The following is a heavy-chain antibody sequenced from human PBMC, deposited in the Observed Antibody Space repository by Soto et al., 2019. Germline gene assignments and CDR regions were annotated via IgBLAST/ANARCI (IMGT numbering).Heavy chain of an antibody. CDR3: ASWDYGDFPI. CDR2: IYYSGST. V-gene: IGHV4-39*01. D-gene: IGHD4-17*01. J-gene: IGHJ3*02. CDR1: GGSISSSSYY. Sequence: KTSETLSLTCTVSGGSISSSSYYWGWIRQPPGKGLEWIGSIYYSGSTYYNPSLKSRVTISVDTSKNQFSLKLSSVTAADTAVYYCASWDYGDFPIWGQGTMVTVSS.